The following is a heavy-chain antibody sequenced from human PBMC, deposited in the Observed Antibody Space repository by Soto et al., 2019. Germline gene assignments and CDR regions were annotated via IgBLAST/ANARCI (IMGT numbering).Heavy chain of an antibody. CDR3: ARVRENYDYVWGSYRHFFGMDV. CDR2: ISAYSGNT. V-gene: IGHV1-18*01. CDR1: GYTFTSYG. Sequence: ASVKVSCKASGYTFTSYGISWVRQAPGQGLEWMGWISAYSGNTNYAQKLQGRVTMTTDTSTSTAYMELRSLRSDDTAVYYCARVRENYDYVWGSYRHFFGMDVWGQGTTVTV. J-gene: IGHJ6*02. D-gene: IGHD3-16*02.